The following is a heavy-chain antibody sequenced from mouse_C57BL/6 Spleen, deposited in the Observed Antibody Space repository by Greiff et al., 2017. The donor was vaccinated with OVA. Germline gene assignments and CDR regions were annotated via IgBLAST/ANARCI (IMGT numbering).Heavy chain of an antibody. Sequence: QVQLKESGPGLVQPSQSLSITCTVSGFSLTSYGVHWVRQSPGKGLEWLGVIWSGGSTDYNAAFISRLSISKDNSKSQVFFKMNSLQADDTAIYYCARLLNWDEGGYFDYWGQGTTLTVSS. CDR3: ARLLNWDEGGYFDY. J-gene: IGHJ2*01. D-gene: IGHD4-1*01. CDR1: GFSLTSYG. V-gene: IGHV2-2*01. CDR2: IWSGGST.